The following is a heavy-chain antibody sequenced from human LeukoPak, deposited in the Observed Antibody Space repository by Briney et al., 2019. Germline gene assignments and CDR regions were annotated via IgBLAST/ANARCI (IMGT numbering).Heavy chain of an antibody. Sequence: SETLSLTCTVSGGSISSYYWSWIRQPAGKGLEWIGRIYSTGSTNYNPSLKSRITMSVDTSKNQFSLRLRSVTAADTAVYYCARQIASAGTAGFDFWGQGALVTVSS. D-gene: IGHD6-13*01. V-gene: IGHV4-4*07. CDR1: GGSISSYY. J-gene: IGHJ4*02. CDR2: IYSTGST. CDR3: ARQIASAGTAGFDF.